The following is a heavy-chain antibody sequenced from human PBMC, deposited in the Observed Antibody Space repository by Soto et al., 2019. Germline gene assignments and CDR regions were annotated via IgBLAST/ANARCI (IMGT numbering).Heavy chain of an antibody. CDR2: IYHTGII. CDR1: GGSVSANSYS. D-gene: IGHD6-19*01. V-gene: IGHV4-61*01. J-gene: IGHJ5*02. CDR3: VRGSLYKFDNSVTELGFDP. Sequence: SETLSLTCTVSGGSVSANSYSWNWLRLPPGKGLQWVGHIYHTGIIQSSPSFKSRALISLATPKNQVSLRLSSVTVADTAVYYCVRGSLYKFDNSVTELGFDPWGQGALVTVSS.